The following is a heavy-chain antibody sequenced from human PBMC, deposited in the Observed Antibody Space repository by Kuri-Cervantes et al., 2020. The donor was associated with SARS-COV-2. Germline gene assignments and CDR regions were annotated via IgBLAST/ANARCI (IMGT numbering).Heavy chain of an antibody. CDR1: GYTFTSYD. CDR2: MNPNSGNT. D-gene: IGHD3-22*01. J-gene: IGHJ3*02. Sequence: ASVKVSCKASGYTFTSYDINGVRQATGQGLEWTGWMNPNSGNTGYAQKYQGRVTMTRNTSISTAYMELSSLRSEDTAVYYCARAKAHYYDSSGYRKAFDIWGQGTMVTVSS. CDR3: ARAKAHYYDSSGYRKAFDI. V-gene: IGHV1-8*01.